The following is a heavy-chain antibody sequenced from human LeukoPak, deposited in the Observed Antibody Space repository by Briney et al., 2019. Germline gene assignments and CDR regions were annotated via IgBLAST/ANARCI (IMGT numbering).Heavy chain of an antibody. J-gene: IGHJ1*01. Sequence: PSETLSLTCTVSGGSISSYYWSWIRQPPGKGLEWIGYIYYSGRTNYNPSLKRRVTISVDTSKNQFSLKLSSVTAADTAVYYCARQVIEYYDILTGYYTPGYFQHWGQGTLVTVSS. D-gene: IGHD3-9*01. CDR1: GGSISSYY. CDR2: IYYSGRT. CDR3: ARQVIEYYDILTGYYTPGYFQH. V-gene: IGHV4-59*08.